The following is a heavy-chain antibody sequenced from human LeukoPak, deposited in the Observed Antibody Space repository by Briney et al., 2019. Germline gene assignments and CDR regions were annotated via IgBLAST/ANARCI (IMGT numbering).Heavy chain of an antibody. CDR2: INPSGGST. Sequence: ASVKVSCKASGYTFTSYYMHWVRQAPGQGLEWMGIINPSGGSTSYAQKFQGRVTMTRDTSTSTVYMELSSLRSEDTAVYCCASWPNWNDVKGDYYYYGMDVWGQGTTVTVSS. V-gene: IGHV1-46*01. CDR3: ASWPNWNDVKGDYYYYGMDV. J-gene: IGHJ6*02. CDR1: GYTFTSYY. D-gene: IGHD1-1*01.